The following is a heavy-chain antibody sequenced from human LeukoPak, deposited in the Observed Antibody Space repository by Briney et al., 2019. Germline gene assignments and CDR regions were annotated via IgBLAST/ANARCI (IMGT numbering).Heavy chain of an antibody. V-gene: IGHV4-59*01. CDR2: IYDSGST. Sequence: SETLSLTCTVSGGSIGSYYWSWIRQSPGKGLEWIGYIYDSGSTNYNPSLKSRVTISVDTSKNQFSLKLSSVTAADTAVYYCARDSILDGMDVWGQGTTVTVSS. D-gene: IGHD1-1*01. CDR3: ARDSILDGMDV. J-gene: IGHJ6*02. CDR1: GGSIGSYY.